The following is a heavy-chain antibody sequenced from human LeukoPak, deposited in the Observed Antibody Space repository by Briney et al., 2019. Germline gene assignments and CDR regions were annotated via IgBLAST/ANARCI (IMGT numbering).Heavy chain of an antibody. CDR2: ISGSGGST. CDR3: AKDLVRYCSGGSCYPNY. CDR1: GFTFSSYA. D-gene: IGHD2-15*01. J-gene: IGHJ4*02. Sequence: PGGSLRLSCAASGFTFSSYAMSWVRQAPGKGLEWVSAISGSGGSTYYADSVKGRFTISRGISKNTLYLQMNSLRAEDTAVYYCAKDLVRYCSGGSCYPNYWGQGTLVTVSS. V-gene: IGHV3-23*01.